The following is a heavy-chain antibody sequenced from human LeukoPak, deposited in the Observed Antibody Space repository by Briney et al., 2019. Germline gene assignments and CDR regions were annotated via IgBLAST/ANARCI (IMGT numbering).Heavy chain of an antibody. D-gene: IGHD6-19*01. V-gene: IGHV4-34*01. CDR2: INHSGST. J-gene: IGHJ4*02. CDR1: DGSFNNYY. CDR3: ARKGYFSSGWYYFDY. Sequence: PSETLSLTCAVYDGSFNNYYRTWIRQPPGKGLEWIGEINHSGSTNYNPSLKSRVTVSVDTSKNQFSLKVGSVTAADTAVYYCARKGYFSSGWYYFDYWGQGTLVTVSS.